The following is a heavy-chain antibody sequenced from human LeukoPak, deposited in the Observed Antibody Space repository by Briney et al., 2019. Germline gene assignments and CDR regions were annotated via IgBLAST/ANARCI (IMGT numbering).Heavy chain of an antibody. Sequence: GGSLRLSCAASGFTFSSYWMHWVRQAPGKGLEWVSAISGSGGNTYYADSVKGRFTISRDNSKNTLYLQVNSLRDEDTALYYCAKQGKVGNTYFDNWGQGTLVTVSS. CDR1: GFTFSSYW. V-gene: IGHV3-23*01. D-gene: IGHD1-26*01. CDR3: AKQGKVGNTYFDN. CDR2: ISGSGGNT. J-gene: IGHJ4*02.